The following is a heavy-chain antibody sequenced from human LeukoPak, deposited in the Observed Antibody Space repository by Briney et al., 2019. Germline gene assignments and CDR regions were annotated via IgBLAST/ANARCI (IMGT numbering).Heavy chain of an antibody. CDR2: TFYRSTWNY. CDR1: GDSVSTNSGA. Sequence: SQTLSLTCVISGDSVSTNSGAWSWIRQSPSRGLEWLGRTFYRSTWNYDFADSVKSRMTINADTSKNQVSLQLISVTPEDTAVYYCARDNLVRSSPWYWQPSDYWGQGTLVTVSS. J-gene: IGHJ4*02. V-gene: IGHV6-1*01. CDR3: ARDNLVRSSPWYWQPSDY. D-gene: IGHD3-3*02.